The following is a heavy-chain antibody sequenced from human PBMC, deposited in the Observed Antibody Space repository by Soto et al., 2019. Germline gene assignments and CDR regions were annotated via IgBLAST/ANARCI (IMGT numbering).Heavy chain of an antibody. CDR2: INHSGST. CDR3: ARAGYCSGGSCFLRNNWFDP. J-gene: IGHJ5*02. V-gene: IGHV4-34*01. CDR1: GGSFSGYY. D-gene: IGHD2-15*01. Sequence: SETLSLTCAVYGGSFSGYYWSWIRQPPGKGLEWIGEINHSGSTNYNPSLKSRVTISVDTSKNQFSLKLSSVTAADTAVYYCARAGYCSGGSCFLRNNWFDPWGQGTLVTVSS.